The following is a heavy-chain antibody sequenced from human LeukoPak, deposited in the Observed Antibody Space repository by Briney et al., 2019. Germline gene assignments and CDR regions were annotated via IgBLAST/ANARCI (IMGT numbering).Heavy chain of an antibody. Sequence: SQTLSLTCAVSGGSITSGGYSWSWIRQPPGKGLEWIGYIYHSGSTYYNPSLKSRVTISVDRSKNQFSLKLSSVTAADTAVYYCASDYGAHEYFQHWGQGTLVTVSS. CDR1: GGSITSGGYS. CDR2: IYHSGST. CDR3: ASDYGAHEYFQH. D-gene: IGHD4-17*01. J-gene: IGHJ1*01. V-gene: IGHV4-30-2*01.